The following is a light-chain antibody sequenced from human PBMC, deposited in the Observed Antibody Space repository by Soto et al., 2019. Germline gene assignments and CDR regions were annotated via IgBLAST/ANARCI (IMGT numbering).Light chain of an antibody. CDR2: DAS. Sequence: EFVLAQSPATLSLSPGERVTLTCRASQSVRSYLAWYQQKPGQAPRLLIYDASNRATGIPARFSGSGSGTDFTLTISSLEPEDFAVYYCQQRANWPATFGQGTRLEIK. CDR1: QSVRSY. CDR3: QQRANWPAT. J-gene: IGKJ5*01. V-gene: IGKV3-11*01.